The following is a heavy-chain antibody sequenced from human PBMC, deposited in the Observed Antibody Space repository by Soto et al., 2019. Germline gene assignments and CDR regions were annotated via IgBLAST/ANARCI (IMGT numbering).Heavy chain of an antibody. CDR3: ARGLRYFDWSFDY. V-gene: IGHV4-59*12. CDR2: IYSSGST. D-gene: IGHD3-9*01. CDR1: GGSISSYY. Sequence: PSETLSLTCTVSGGSISSYYWSWIRQPPWKGLEWIGCIYSSGSTNYNPSLKSRVTISVDTSKNQFSLKLSSVTAADTAVYYCARGLRYFDWSFDYWGQGTLVTVSS. J-gene: IGHJ4*02.